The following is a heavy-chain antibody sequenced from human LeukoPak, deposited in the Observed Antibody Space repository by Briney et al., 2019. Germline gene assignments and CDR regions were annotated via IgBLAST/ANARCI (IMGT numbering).Heavy chain of an antibody. J-gene: IGHJ6*02. CDR1: GGSISSYY. CDR2: IYYSWGT. CDR3: ARFHSSSWYRALDYYYGMDV. Sequence: SETLSLTCTVSGGSISSYYWSWIRQPPGKGLEWMGDIYYSWGTKYNPYLKSRVTISVDTSKNQFSLKLSSVTAADTAVYYCARFHSSSWYRALDYYYGMDVWGQGTTVTVSS. V-gene: IGHV4-59*08. D-gene: IGHD6-13*01.